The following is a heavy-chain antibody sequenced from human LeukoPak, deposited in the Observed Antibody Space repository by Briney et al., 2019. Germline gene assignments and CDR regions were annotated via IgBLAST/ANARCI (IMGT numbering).Heavy chain of an antibody. CDR3: ARVKSVPAARDSSLGIDY. Sequence: GGSLRLSCTASGFTFSSYSMNWVRQAPGKGLEWVSSITGISTYMHYTDSVKGRFTISRDNAKNSLYLQMNSLRAEDTAVYYCARVKSVPAARDSSLGIDYWGQGTLVTVSS. CDR1: GFTFSSYS. J-gene: IGHJ4*02. D-gene: IGHD2-2*01. CDR2: ITGISTYM. V-gene: IGHV3-21*01.